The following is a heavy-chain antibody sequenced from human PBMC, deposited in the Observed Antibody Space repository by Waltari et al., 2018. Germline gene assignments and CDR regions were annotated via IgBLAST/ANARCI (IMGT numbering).Heavy chain of an antibody. D-gene: IGHD3-22*01. V-gene: IGHV1-18*01. CDR2: ITGDNGHT. CDR3: ARVGGNRYYYDGRGFVYYFDY. CDR1: GYTFTTYG. Sequence: QVQLIQSGAEVKKPGASVKVSCKASGYTFTTYGITWVRQAPGQGLEWMGWITGDNGHTSYAQKLQDRVTMTTDTSTSTAYMELGSPTSDDTAVYYCARVGGNRYYYDGRGFVYYFDYWGQGTLVTVSS. J-gene: IGHJ4*02.